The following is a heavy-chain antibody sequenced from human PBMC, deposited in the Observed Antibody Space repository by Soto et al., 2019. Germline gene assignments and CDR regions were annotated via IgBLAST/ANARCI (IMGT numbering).Heavy chain of an antibody. CDR1: GFTVSSNY. J-gene: IGHJ6*02. CDR3: AGSSMDGYNYYYGMDV. CDR2: IYSGGST. D-gene: IGHD5-12*01. V-gene: IGHV3-53*01. Sequence: HPGGSLRLSCAASGFTVSSNYMSWVRQAPGKGLEWVSVIYSGGSTYYADSVKGRFTISRDNSKNTLYLQMNSLRAEDTAVYYCAGSSMDGYNYYYGMDVWGQGTTVTVSS.